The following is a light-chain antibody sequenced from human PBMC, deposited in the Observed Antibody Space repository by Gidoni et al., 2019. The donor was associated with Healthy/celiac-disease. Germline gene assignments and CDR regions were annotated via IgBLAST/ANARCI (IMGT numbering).Light chain of an antibody. Sequence: IVMTQSPATLSVSPGEGATLCCRASQIVSSYLAWYQQKPGQAPRLLIYGASTRATGIPDRFSGSGSGTEFTLTISSLQSEDFAVYYCQQYNSWPPFTFGPGTKLDIK. CDR1: QIVSSY. J-gene: IGKJ3*01. CDR2: GAS. CDR3: QQYNSWPPFT. V-gene: IGKV3-15*01.